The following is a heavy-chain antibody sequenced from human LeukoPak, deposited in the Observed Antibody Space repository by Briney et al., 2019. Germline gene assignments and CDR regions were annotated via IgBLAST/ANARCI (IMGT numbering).Heavy chain of an antibody. Sequence: GASVKVSCKASGYTFTIHWVRQAPGQGLEWMGWISAYNGNTNYAQKLQGRVTMTTDTSTSTAYMELRSLRSDDTAVYYCARDLKLGYCSGGSCYSPFDPWGQGTLVTVSS. CDR3: ARDLKLGYCSGGSCYSPFDP. J-gene: IGHJ5*02. D-gene: IGHD2-15*01. CDR1: GYTFTIH. CDR2: ISAYNGNT. V-gene: IGHV1-18*01.